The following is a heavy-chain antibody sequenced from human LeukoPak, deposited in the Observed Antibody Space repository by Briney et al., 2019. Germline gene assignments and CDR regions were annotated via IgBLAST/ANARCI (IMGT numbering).Heavy chain of an antibody. J-gene: IGHJ5*02. CDR1: GSTFGNYY. D-gene: IGHD3-10*01. V-gene: IGHV3-49*03. Sequence: PGGSLRLSCAASGSTFGNYYMSWFRQAPGKGLEWVGFIRSKAYGGTTEYAASVKGRFTISRDDSKSIAYLQMNSLKTEDTAVYCCTRVPEAWSFGELLNGWFDPWGQGTLVTVSS. CDR2: IRSKAYGGTT. CDR3: TRVPEAWSFGELLNGWFDP.